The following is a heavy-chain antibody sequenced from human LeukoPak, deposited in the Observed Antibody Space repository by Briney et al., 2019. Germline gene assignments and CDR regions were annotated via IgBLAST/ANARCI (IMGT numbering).Heavy chain of an antibody. CDR3: AKDRGAVTTFTDY. CDR1: GFTFSSYA. D-gene: IGHD4-17*01. Sequence: TGGSLRLSCAASGFTFSSYAMSWVRQAPGKGLEWVSAISGSGGSTYYADSVKGRFTISRDNSKNTLYLQMNSLRAEDTAVYYCAKDRGAVTTFTDYWGQGTLATVSS. CDR2: ISGSGGST. V-gene: IGHV3-23*01. J-gene: IGHJ4*02.